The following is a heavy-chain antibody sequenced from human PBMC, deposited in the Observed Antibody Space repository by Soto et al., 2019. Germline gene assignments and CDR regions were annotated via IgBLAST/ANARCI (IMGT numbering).Heavy chain of an antibody. Sequence: GASLKVSCKAAGYAFTDNDVGGGRQATGQGLEWMGWMNPGSGDTGYAQKFQGRVTMTRDISIATAYMELNSLTSEDTAIYYCARMESFGSLNWFDPWGQGTLVTVSS. V-gene: IGHV1-8*02. D-gene: IGHD5-18*01. J-gene: IGHJ5*02. CDR2: MNPGSGDT. CDR1: GYAFTDND. CDR3: ARMESFGSLNWFDP.